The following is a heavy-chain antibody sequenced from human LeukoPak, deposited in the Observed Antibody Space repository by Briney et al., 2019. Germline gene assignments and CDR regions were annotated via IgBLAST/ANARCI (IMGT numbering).Heavy chain of an antibody. J-gene: IGHJ6*02. V-gene: IGHV4-59*08. CDR2: IYYSGST. CDR3: RRHSPRVATIYYGMDV. Sequence: SETLCLTCTVSGGSISSYYWSWIRQPPGKVLERIGYIYYSGSTNYNPSLKSRVTISLDTPKNQFSLRLSSVTAADTAVYYCRRHSPRVATIYYGMDVWGQGTTVTVSS. CDR1: GGSISSYY. D-gene: IGHD3-3*01.